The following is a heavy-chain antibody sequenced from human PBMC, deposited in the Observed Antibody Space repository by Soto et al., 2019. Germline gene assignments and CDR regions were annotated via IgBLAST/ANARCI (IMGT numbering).Heavy chain of an antibody. CDR1: GGSLSRYY. D-gene: IGHD3-16*01. CDR2: IYYSGST. CDR3: AKDKITGLHAY. J-gene: IGHJ4*02. V-gene: IGHV4-59*12. Sequence: SETLSLTCTVSGGSLSRYYWSWIRQPPGKRLEWIGYIYYSGSTNYNPSLKSRVTISVDTSKNQFSLKLSSVTAADTAVYYCAKDKITGLHAYSGQGTLVTVSA.